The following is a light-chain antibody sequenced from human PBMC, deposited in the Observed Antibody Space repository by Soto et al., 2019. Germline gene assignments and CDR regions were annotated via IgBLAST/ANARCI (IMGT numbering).Light chain of an antibody. CDR2: LAS. CDR3: MQALHTPRT. V-gene: IGKV2-28*01. CDR1: QILLHSNGNHY. Sequence: DIVMTQSPLSLPCTPGEPASISCRSSQILLHSNGNHYLEWYFQKPGQSPQLLIYLASIRASGVPDRFSGSGSGTDFTLKISRVEAEDVGVYYCMQALHTPRTFGQGTTVDIK. J-gene: IGKJ1*01.